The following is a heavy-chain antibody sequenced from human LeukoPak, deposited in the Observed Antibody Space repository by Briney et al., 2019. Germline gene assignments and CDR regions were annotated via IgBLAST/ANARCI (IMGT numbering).Heavy chain of an antibody. D-gene: IGHD3-22*01. CDR2: ISSSGSTI. V-gene: IGHV3-11*04. CDR1: GFTFSDYY. J-gene: IGHJ3*02. Sequence: GGSLRLSCAASGFTFSDYYTSWIRQAPGKGLEWVSYISSSGSTIYYADSVKGRFTISRDNAKNSLYLQMNSLRAEDTAVYYCARDRYYYDSSGYYGDDAFDIWGQGTMVTVSS. CDR3: ARDRYYYDSSGYYGDDAFDI.